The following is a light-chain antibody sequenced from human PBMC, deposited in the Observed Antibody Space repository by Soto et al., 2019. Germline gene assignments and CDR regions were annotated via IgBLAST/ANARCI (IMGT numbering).Light chain of an antibody. CDR2: DAS. J-gene: IGKJ1*01. CDR3: QQYNSYSQT. V-gene: IGKV1-5*01. Sequence: DIQMPHSPSTLSASVGDRVTITCRASHSISSWLAWYQQKPGKAPKLLIYDASSLESGVPSRFSGSGSGTELTLTISSLQPDEFATYYCQQYNSYSQTFGQGNKVEIK. CDR1: HSISSW.